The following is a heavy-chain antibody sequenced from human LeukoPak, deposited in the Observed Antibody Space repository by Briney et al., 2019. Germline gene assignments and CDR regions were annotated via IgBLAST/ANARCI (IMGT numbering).Heavy chain of an antibody. CDR3: ATGNSYGYEY. J-gene: IGHJ4*02. CDR1: VLTFSDFW. Sequence: GGSLRLSCAASVLTFSDFWMHWVRQPPGKGLVWVALVKGDGRTTIYADSVKGGFTISRDNAKNTLYLQMNSLRADDSGVYYCATGNSYGYEYWGQGVLVTVSS. D-gene: IGHD5-18*01. CDR2: VKGDGRTT. V-gene: IGHV3-74*01.